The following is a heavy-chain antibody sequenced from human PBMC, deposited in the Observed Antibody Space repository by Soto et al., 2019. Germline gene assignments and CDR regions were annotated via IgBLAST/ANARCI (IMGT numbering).Heavy chain of an antibody. CDR3: AKYKPYSSSWSRPGGREYYFDY. CDR1: GFTFSSYG. Sequence: PGGSLRLSCAASGFTFSSYGMHWVRQAPGKGLEWVAVISYDGSNKYYADSVKGRFTISRDNSKNTLYLQMNSLRAEDTAVYYCAKYKPYSSSWSRPGGREYYFDYWGQGTLVTVSS. CDR2: ISYDGSNK. D-gene: IGHD6-13*01. V-gene: IGHV3-30*18. J-gene: IGHJ4*02.